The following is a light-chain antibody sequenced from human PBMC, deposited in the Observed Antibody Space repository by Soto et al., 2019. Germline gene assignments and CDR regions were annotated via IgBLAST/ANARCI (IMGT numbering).Light chain of an antibody. Sequence: DIQMTQSPSSLSASVGDGVTITCRASQSISSYLNWYQQKPGKAPKLLNYAASSLQSGDPSRFSGSGSGTDFTLSISSLQPEDFATYYCQQSYSTLALTFGGGTKVDIK. CDR1: QSISSY. V-gene: IGKV1-39*01. CDR2: AAS. CDR3: QQSYSTLALT. J-gene: IGKJ4*01.